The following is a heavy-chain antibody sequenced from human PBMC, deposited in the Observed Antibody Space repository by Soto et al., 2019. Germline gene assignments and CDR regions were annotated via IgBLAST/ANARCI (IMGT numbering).Heavy chain of an antibody. D-gene: IGHD3-10*01. V-gene: IGHV1-18*01. J-gene: IGHJ6*02. CDR1: GYTFTSYG. CDR3: ATDIMVRGTNYYYGMDV. Sequence: SVKVSCKASGYTFTSYGISWVRQAPGQGLEWMGWISAYNGNTNYAQKLQGRVTMTTDTSTSTAYMELSSLRSEDTAVYYCATDIMVRGTNYYYGMDVWGQGTTVTVSS. CDR2: ISAYNGNT.